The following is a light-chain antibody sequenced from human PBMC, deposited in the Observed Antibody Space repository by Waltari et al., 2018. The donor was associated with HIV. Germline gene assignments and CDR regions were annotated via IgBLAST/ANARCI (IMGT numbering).Light chain of an antibody. CDR3: QQADSFPHT. CDR2: SSV. CDR1: QNIGSS. V-gene: IGKV1-12*01. J-gene: IGKJ4*01. Sequence: DIQLAQSPSSVTGSVGASVVITCRASQNIGSSLAWYQHHPGKGPKLLIFSSVKLESGVSPRFVGSGSGTDFTLSIFRLKTEDSATYFCQQADSFPHTFGGGTKV.